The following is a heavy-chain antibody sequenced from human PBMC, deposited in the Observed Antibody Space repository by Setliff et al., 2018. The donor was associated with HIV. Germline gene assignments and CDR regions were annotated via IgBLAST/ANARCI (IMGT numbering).Heavy chain of an antibody. Sequence: SETLSLTCTVSGGSMNSDSYSWTWLRQPAGKGPELIGHIYVGGSVIYNPSLASRVTISMVPSKNQFSLDLSSVTAADTAKYYCARAKTIGVSAVFFDPWGQGRPVTVSP. CDR3: ARAKTIGVSAVFFDP. CDR2: IYVGGSV. D-gene: IGHD3-3*01. J-gene: IGHJ5*02. V-gene: IGHV4-61*09. CDR1: GGSMNSDSYS.